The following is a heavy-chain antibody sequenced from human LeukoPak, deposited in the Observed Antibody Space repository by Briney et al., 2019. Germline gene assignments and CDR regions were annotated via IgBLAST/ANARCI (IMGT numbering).Heavy chain of an antibody. J-gene: IGHJ4*01. V-gene: IGHV3-64D*06. D-gene: IGHD3-16*01. Sequence: QSGGSLRLSCSASGFIFSDYAMRWVRQAPGKGLEYISAISSDGDRTYFTDSVKGRFTISRDNSKNMLYLQMSSLRAEDTAMYYCVKDRATWGTVFLDYWGHGTLVTVSS. CDR2: ISSDGDRT. CDR1: GFIFSDYA. CDR3: VKDRATWGTVFLDY.